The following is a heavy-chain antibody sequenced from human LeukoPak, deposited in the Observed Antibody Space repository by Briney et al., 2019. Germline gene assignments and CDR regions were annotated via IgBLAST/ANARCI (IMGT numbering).Heavy chain of an antibody. Sequence: GSVKVSCKASGYTFTSYDINWVRQAPGQGLEWMGWINPNSGGTNYAQKFQGRVTMTRDTSISTAYMELSRLRSDDTAVYYCARAGVYCSSTSCSTRGAFDIWGQGTMVTVSS. CDR3: ARAGVYCSSTSCSTRGAFDI. CDR1: GYTFTSYD. V-gene: IGHV1-2*02. J-gene: IGHJ3*02. D-gene: IGHD2-2*01. CDR2: INPNSGGT.